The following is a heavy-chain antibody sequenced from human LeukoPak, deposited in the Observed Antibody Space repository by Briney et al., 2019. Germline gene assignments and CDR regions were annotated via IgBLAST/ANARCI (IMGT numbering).Heavy chain of an antibody. J-gene: IGHJ4*02. Sequence: GGSLRLSCAASGFTFSSYWMSWVRQAPGKGLEWVANIKQDGSEKYYVDSVKGRFTISRDNAKNSLYLQMNSLRAEDTAVYYCAREGSSSWYYFDYWGQGTLVTASS. D-gene: IGHD6-13*01. CDR2: IKQDGSEK. CDR1: GFTFSSYW. V-gene: IGHV3-7*01. CDR3: AREGSSSWYYFDY.